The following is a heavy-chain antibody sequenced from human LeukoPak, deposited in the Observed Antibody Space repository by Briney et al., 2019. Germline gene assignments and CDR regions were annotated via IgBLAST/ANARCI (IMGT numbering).Heavy chain of an antibody. Sequence: GGSLRLSCAASGFTVSSNYMSWVRQAPGKGLEWVSVIYSGGSTYYADSVKGRFAISRDNSKNTLYLQMNSLRAEDTAVYYCARELWLQEHYFDYWGQGTLVTVSS. CDR2: IYSGGST. CDR3: ARELWLQEHYFDY. CDR1: GFTVSSNY. V-gene: IGHV3-66*01. D-gene: IGHD5-24*01. J-gene: IGHJ4*02.